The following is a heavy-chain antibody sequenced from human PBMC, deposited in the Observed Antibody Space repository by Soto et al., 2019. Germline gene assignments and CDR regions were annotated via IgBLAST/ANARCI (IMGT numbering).Heavy chain of an antibody. Sequence: ASVKVSCKASGYTFTSYAMHWVRQAPGQRLEWMGWINAGNGNTKYSQKFQGRVTITRDTSASTAYMELSSLRSEDTAVYYCARDRNTMVRGVIKKYAFDSWAQRTMVTVSS. CDR1: GYTFTSYA. CDR3: ARDRNTMVRGVIKKYAFDS. V-gene: IGHV1-3*01. D-gene: IGHD3-10*01. J-gene: IGHJ3*02. CDR2: INAGNGNT.